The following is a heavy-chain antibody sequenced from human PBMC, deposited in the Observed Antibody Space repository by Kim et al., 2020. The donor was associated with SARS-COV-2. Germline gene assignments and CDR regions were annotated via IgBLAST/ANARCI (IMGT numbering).Heavy chain of an antibody. CDR1: GGTFSSYA. Sequence: ASVKVSCKASGGTFSSYAISWVRQAPGQGLEWMGRIIPIFGIANYAQKFQGRVTITADKSTSTAYMELSSLRSEDTAVYYCARSTYYYDSSGYHFDYWGQGTLVTVSS. CDR3: ARSTYYYDSSGYHFDY. V-gene: IGHV1-69*04. D-gene: IGHD3-22*01. J-gene: IGHJ4*02. CDR2: IIPIFGIA.